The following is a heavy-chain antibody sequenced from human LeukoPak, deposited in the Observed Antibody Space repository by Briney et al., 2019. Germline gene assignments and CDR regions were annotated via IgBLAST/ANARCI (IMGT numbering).Heavy chain of an antibody. V-gene: IGHV4-59*08. CDR1: GGSISSYY. CDR2: IYYRGGT. CDR3: ATSKLQLFPFDY. J-gene: IGHJ4*02. Sequence: PSETLSLTCTVSGGSISSYYWSWIRQPPGKGLEWIGNIYYRGGTNYNPSLKSRLTISVDTSKNQFSLKLSSVTAADTAVYYCATSKLQLFPFDYWAREPWSPSPQ. D-gene: IGHD3-10*01.